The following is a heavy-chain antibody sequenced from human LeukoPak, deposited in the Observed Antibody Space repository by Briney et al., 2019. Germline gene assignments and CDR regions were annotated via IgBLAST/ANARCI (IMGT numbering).Heavy chain of an antibody. V-gene: IGHV4-4*07. Sequence: SETLSLTCTVAGGSISNYYWSWIRQSAGKGLEWIGRIHSSGSTNFNPSLRSRVTMSADTSKHQFSLWLTSVTAADTALYYCARGIATITQDSFDVWGLGTMVTVSS. J-gene: IGHJ3*01. CDR2: IHSSGST. CDR3: ARGIATITQDSFDV. D-gene: IGHD1-26*01. CDR1: GGSISNYY.